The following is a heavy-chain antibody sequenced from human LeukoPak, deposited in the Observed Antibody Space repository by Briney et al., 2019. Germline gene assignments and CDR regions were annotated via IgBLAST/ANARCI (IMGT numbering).Heavy chain of an antibody. CDR1: GFTVSSSY. Sequence: GSLRLSCAVSGFTVSSSYMSWVRQAPGKGLEWVSFIYSGGNTYYTDSVKGRFTISRDNSKNTLYLQMNSLRAEDTAVYYCARRVTTGSYFDLWGRGTLVTVSS. J-gene: IGHJ2*01. CDR2: IYSGGNT. D-gene: IGHD4-17*01. V-gene: IGHV3-66*01. CDR3: ARRVTTGSYFDL.